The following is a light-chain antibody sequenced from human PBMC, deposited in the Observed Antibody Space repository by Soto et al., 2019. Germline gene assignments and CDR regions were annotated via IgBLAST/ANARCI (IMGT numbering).Light chain of an antibody. J-gene: IGLJ1*01. V-gene: IGLV1-44*01. CDR1: SSNIGSNT. Sequence: QALLTQPPSASATPGLTVTISCSGSSSNIGSNTVNWYQQLPGTAPKLPIYRNNQRPSGVPARFSGSKSGTSASLAISGLQSEDEADYYCAAWDDSLNGFYGFGTGTKVTVL. CDR3: AAWDDSLNGFYG. CDR2: RNN.